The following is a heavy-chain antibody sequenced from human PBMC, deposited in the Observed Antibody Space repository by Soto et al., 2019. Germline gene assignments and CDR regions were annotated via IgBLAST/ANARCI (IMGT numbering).Heavy chain of an antibody. J-gene: IGHJ6*03. CDR3: ARAVADFWSGYSVRYYYYMDV. D-gene: IGHD3-3*01. CDR1: SGSISSSNC. CDR2: IYHSGST. V-gene: IGHV4-4*02. Sequence: SETLSLTCAVSSGSISSSNCWSWVRQPPGKGLEWIGEIYHSGSTNYNPSLKSRVTISVDKSKNQFSLKLGSVTAADTAVYYCARAVADFWSGYSVRYYYYMDVWGKGTTVS.